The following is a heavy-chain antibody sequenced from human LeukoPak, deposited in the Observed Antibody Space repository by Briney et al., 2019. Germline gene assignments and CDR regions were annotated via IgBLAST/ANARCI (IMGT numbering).Heavy chain of an antibody. CDR2: INPNSGGT. Sequence: GASVKVSCKASGYTFTGYYMHWVRQAPGQGLEWMGWINPNSGGTNYAQKFQGRVTMTTDTSTSTAYMELRSLRSDDTAVYYCARDSHMITFGGVINDAFDIWGQGTMVTVSS. J-gene: IGHJ3*02. CDR1: GYTFTGYY. D-gene: IGHD3-16*01. V-gene: IGHV1-2*02. CDR3: ARDSHMITFGGVINDAFDI.